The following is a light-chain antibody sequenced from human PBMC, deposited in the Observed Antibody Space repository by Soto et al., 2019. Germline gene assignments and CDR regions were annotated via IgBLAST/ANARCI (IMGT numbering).Light chain of an antibody. CDR3: ASWDDSLNVVV. CDR1: SSNIGSNT. V-gene: IGLV1-44*01. J-gene: IGLJ2*01. CDR2: YNN. Sequence: QAVLTQPPSASGTPGQRVTISCSGSSSNIGSNTVNWYQQLPGTAPKLLIYYNNQRPSGVPDRLSGSKSGTSASLAISGLQSEDEADYYCASWDDSLNVVVFGGGTKLTVL.